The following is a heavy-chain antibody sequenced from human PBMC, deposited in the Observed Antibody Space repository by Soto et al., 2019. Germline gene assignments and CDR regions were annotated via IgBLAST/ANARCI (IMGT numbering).Heavy chain of an antibody. Sequence: LKISCKGSGCTFTNYWISWVRQMPGKGLEWMGRIEPSDSYTTYSPSFQGHVTISADKSISTAYLQWSSLKASDTAMYYCARHFYDSLENWYAFAFWAQGTMVPVSS. CDR1: GCTFTNYW. V-gene: IGHV5-10-1*01. CDR2: IEPSDSYT. CDR3: ARHFYDSLENWYAFAF. D-gene: IGHD3-22*01. J-gene: IGHJ3*01.